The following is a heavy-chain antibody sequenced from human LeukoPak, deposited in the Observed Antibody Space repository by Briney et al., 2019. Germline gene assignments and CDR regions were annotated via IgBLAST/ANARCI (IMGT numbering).Heavy chain of an antibody. V-gene: IGHV4-59*08. J-gene: IGHJ4*02. D-gene: IGHD6-19*01. CDR2: IHYSGST. CDR1: GASISSYC. Sequence: TSETLSLTCTVSGASISSYCWSWIRQPPGKGLDWIGYIHYSGSTKYNPSLKGRVTISVDTSKNQFSLKLSSVTAADTAVYYCARHSEQWLTRPFDYWGQGTLVTVSS. CDR3: ARHSEQWLTRPFDY.